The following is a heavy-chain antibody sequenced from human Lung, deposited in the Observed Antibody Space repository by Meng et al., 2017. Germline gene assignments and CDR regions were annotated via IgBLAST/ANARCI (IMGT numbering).Heavy chain of an antibody. CDR3: ARGPTTMAHDFDY. Sequence: QVQLQPLGAGLLKPSETISLTCVVSGGSFSDYYWSWIRQPPGKGLEWIGEINHSGSTNYNPSLESRATISVDTSQNNLSLKLSSVTAADSAVYYCARGPTTMAHDFDYWGQGTLVTVSS. CDR2: INHSGST. D-gene: IGHD4-11*01. V-gene: IGHV4-34*01. J-gene: IGHJ4*02. CDR1: GGSFSDYY.